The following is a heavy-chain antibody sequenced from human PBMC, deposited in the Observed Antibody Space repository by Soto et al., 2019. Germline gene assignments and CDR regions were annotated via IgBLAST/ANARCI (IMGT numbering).Heavy chain of an antibody. CDR3: ARPPIHCSGGSCYFFY. V-gene: IGHV3-11*01. CDR1: GLTFCDYY. D-gene: IGHD2-15*01. J-gene: IGHJ4*02. CDR2: ISSSGSTI. Sequence: GGSLRLCCAASGLTFCDYYMSWIRQAPGKGLEWVSYISSSGSTIYYADSVKGRFTISRDNAKNSLYLQMNSLRAEDTAVYYCARPPIHCSGGSCYFFYWGQGTLVTVSS.